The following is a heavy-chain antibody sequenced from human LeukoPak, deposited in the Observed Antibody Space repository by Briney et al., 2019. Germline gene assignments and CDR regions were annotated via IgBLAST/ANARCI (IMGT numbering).Heavy chain of an antibody. J-gene: IGHJ4*02. D-gene: IGHD1-26*01. CDR1: GFTFRNYW. CDR2: IKQDGSEQ. Sequence: PGGSLRLSCAASGFTFRNYWMNWVRQAPGKGLEWVANIKQDGSEQSYVDSVKGRFTISRDNAKNSLYLQMNSLRAEDTAVYYCARDYRWGQGTLVTVSS. CDR3: ARDYR. V-gene: IGHV3-7*01.